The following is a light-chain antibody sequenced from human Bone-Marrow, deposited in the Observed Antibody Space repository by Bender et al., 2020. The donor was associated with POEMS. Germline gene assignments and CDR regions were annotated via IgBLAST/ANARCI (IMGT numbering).Light chain of an antibody. CDR1: SSDVGGYNY. CDR3: ISYAATNNLL. CDR2: EVT. J-gene: IGLJ2*01. V-gene: IGLV2-8*01. Sequence: QSALTQPPSASGSPGQSVTISCTGTSSDVGGYNYVSWYQQHPGKAPKLMIYEVTKRPSGVPDRFSGSKSGNTASLTVSGLQAEDEADYYCISYAATNNLLFGGGTSLTVL.